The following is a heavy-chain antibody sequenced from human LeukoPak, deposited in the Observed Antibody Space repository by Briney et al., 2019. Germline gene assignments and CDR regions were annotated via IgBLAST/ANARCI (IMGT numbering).Heavy chain of an antibody. CDR2: IWYDGSNK. CDR3: ATKHDY. V-gene: IGHV3-33*03. Sequence: GGSLRLSCAASGFTFSSYGMHWVRQAPGKGLEWVAVIWYDGSNKYYADSVKGRFTISRDNAKNSLYLQMNSLRAEDTAVYYCATKHDYWGQGTLVTVSS. CDR1: GFTFSSYG. J-gene: IGHJ4*02.